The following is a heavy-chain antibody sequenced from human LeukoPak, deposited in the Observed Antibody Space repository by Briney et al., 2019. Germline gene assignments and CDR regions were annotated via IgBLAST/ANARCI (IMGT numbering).Heavy chain of an antibody. D-gene: IGHD3-9*01. CDR2: IKEDGSEK. V-gene: IGHV3-7*03. CDR1: AFTFSDYW. CDR3: AKVPYNYDILTGYFI. Sequence: GGSLRLSCATSAFTFSDYWMSWVRQTPGKGLEWVANIKEDGSEKYYVDSVKGRFTISRDNAKNSLYLQMNSLRAEDTAVYYCAKVPYNYDILTGYFIGGQGTLVTVSS. J-gene: IGHJ4*02.